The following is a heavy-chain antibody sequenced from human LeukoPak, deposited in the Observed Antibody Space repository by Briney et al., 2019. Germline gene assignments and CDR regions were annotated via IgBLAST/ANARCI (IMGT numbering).Heavy chain of an antibody. CDR1: GFTFSNYA. CDR3: VKDRTGTYTLGY. D-gene: IGHD3-10*01. Sequence: PGGSLRLSCAATGFTFSNYAIHWGRQAPGKGLEWVAFISDDGSRQHYADSVKGRSTISRDNSKNTLNLQMNNLRAEDTAVYYCVKDRTGTYTLGYWGQGTLVTVSS. J-gene: IGHJ4*02. CDR2: ISDDGSRQ. V-gene: IGHV3-30-3*01.